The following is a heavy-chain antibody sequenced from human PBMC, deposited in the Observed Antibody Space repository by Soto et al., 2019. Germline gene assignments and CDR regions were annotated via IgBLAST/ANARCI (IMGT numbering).Heavy chain of an antibody. CDR1: GYTFTSYG. CDR3: ARGSVGIAAADTNPFDY. CDR2: ISAYNGNT. V-gene: IGHV1-18*04. Sequence: ASVKVSCKASGYTFTSYGISWVRQAPGQGLEWMGWISAYNGNTNYAQKLQGRVTMTTDTSTSTAYMELRSLRSDDTAVYYCARGSVGIAAADTNPFDYWGQGTLVTVSS. J-gene: IGHJ4*02. D-gene: IGHD6-13*01.